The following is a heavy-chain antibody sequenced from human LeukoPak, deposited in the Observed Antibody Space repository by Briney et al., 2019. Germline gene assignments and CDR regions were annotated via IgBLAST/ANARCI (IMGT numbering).Heavy chain of an antibody. CDR3: ARGHSPVTTKVSYFQH. CDR2: INHSGST. CDR1: GGSFSGYY. J-gene: IGHJ1*01. D-gene: IGHD4-17*01. Sequence: SETLSLTCAVYGGSFSGYYWSWIRQPPGKGLEWIGEINHSGSTNYKPSLKSRVTILVDTSKNQFSLKLSSVTAADTAVYYCARGHSPVTTKVSYFQHWGQGTLVTVSS. V-gene: IGHV4-34*01.